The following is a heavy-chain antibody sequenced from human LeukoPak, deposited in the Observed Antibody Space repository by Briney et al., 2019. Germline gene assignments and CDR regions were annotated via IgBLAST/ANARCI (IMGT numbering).Heavy chain of an antibody. CDR2: ISYDGSNR. J-gene: IGHJ4*02. CDR3: ALIDY. CDR1: GFTFSSYE. Sequence: PGGSLRLSCAASGFTFSSYEMNWVRQAPGKGLEWVAIISYDGSNRYYADSVKGRFTIPGDNSNNTLYLQMNSLRAEDTAVYYCALIDYWGQGTLVTVSS. V-gene: IGHV3-30*03.